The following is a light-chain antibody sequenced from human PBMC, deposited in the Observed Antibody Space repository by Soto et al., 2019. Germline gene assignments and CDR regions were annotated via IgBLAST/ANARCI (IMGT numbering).Light chain of an antibody. CDR1: QGIRND. J-gene: IGKJ1*01. Sequence: AIQMTQSPSSLSASVGDRVTITCRSSQGIRNDLGWYQQKPGKAPKLLIYAASSLQSGVPSRFSGSGSGADFTLTVSSLQPEDFATYYCQQADSFPWTFGQGTKVDIK. CDR3: QQADSFPWT. V-gene: IGKV1-6*01. CDR2: AAS.